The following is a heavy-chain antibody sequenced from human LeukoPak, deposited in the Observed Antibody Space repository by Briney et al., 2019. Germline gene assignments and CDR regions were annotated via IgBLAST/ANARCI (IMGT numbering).Heavy chain of an antibody. CDR1: GFTFSSYA. Sequence: QPGGSLRLSCAASGFTFSSYAMSWVRQAPEKGLEWVSGISGSGGSTYYADSVKGRFTISRDNSKNTLYLQLNSLRVEDTAVYYCAKDIQLWLEGEGYWGQGTLVTVSS. V-gene: IGHV3-23*01. CDR3: AKDIQLWLEGEGY. D-gene: IGHD5-18*01. CDR2: ISGSGGST. J-gene: IGHJ4*02.